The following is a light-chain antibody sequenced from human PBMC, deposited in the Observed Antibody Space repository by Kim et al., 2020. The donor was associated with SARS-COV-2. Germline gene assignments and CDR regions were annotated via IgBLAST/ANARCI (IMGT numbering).Light chain of an antibody. CDR3: NQDTVSPGT. Sequence: IQMTQSPSSLSASVGDRVTITCRASQGIRNYLDWYQQKPGKAPNLLIYATSTLQSGVPSRFSGSGSGTDFTLTISSLQPEDVATYYCNQDTVSPGTFFAGTKVDIK. J-gene: IGKJ4*01. V-gene: IGKV1-6*01. CDR1: QGIRNY. CDR2: ATS.